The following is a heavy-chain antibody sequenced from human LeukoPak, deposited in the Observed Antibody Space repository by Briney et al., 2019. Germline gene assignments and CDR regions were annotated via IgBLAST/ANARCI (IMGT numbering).Heavy chain of an antibody. CDR2: IGRSSIDK. CDR1: GFTFSSYS. CDR3: VGGDSREL. V-gene: IGHV3-21*01. J-gene: IGHJ4*02. D-gene: IGHD3-22*01. Sequence: GGSLRLSCAASGFTFSSYSMNWVRQAPGKGPEWISSIGRSSIDKYYADSVRGRFTISRDNAKNSLYVQMSSLRVEDTAVYYCVGGDSRELWGQGTLVTVSS.